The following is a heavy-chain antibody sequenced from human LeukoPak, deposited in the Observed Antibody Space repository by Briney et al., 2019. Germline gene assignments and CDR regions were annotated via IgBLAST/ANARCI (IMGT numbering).Heavy chain of an antibody. D-gene: IGHD2-21*01. V-gene: IGHV4-59*01. CDR2: IYYSGST. J-gene: IGHJ4*02. CDR1: GGSISSYY. Sequence: SETLSLTCTVSGGSISSYYWSWIRQPPGKGLEWIGYIYYSGSTNYNPSLKSRVTISVDTSKNQFSLKLSSVTAADTAVYYCATLLAYCGGDCSPQADYWGQGTLVTVSS. CDR3: ATLLAYCGGDCSPQADY.